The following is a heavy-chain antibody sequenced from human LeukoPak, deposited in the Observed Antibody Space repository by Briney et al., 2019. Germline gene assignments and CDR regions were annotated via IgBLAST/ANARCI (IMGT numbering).Heavy chain of an antibody. CDR2: INPSGGST. CDR1: GYNFISYY. Sequence: GASVKVSCKASGYNFISYYMHWVRQAPGQGLEWMGIINPSGGSTSYAQKFQDRVTMTRDTSTRTVYMELSSLESEDTAVYYCARRDCVGDCYSNWFDPWGQGTLVTVSS. D-gene: IGHD2-21*02. J-gene: IGHJ5*02. V-gene: IGHV1-46*01. CDR3: ARRDCVGDCYSNWFDP.